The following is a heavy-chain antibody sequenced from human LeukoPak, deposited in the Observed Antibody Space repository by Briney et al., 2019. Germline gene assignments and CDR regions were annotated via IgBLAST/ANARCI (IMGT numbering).Heavy chain of an antibody. CDR3: TRENRGYTYGPIGDFYYGMDV. D-gene: IGHD5-18*01. CDR2: IYPAGDT. V-gene: IGHV3-53*01. J-gene: IGHJ6*02. CDR1: EFTVSNNY. Sequence: GGSLRLSCAVSEFTVSNNYMNWVRQAPGKGLEWVSIIYPAGDTYYGDSVKGRFTISRDKSKNTLFLQMTRLRVEDTAVYYCTRENRGYTYGPIGDFYYGMDVWGQGTTVTVSS.